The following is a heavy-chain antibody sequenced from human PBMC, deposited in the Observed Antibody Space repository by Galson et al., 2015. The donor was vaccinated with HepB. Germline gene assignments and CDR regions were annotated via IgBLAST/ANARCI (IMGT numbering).Heavy chain of an antibody. CDR3: ARDMRDWGIFGLAVKGVGNYYGMDV. Sequence: SLRLSCAASGFTFSDYYMSWIRQAPGKGLEWISYATSSSSYRSCADSVKGRFTISRDNTKNALYLQMDSLRAEDTAVYYCARDMRDWGIFGLAVKGVGNYYGMDVWGQGTTVTVSS. D-gene: IGHD3/OR15-3a*01. J-gene: IGHJ6*02. CDR1: GFTFSDYY. CDR2: ATSSSSYR. V-gene: IGHV3-11*05.